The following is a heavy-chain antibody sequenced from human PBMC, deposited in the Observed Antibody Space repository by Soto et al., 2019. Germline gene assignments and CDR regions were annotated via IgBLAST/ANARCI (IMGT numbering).Heavy chain of an antibody. D-gene: IGHD3-10*01. CDR2: IDPSDSCT. CDR3: ASSLPLLSYYGMDV. Sequence: GESLKISCKGSGYSFTSYWISWVRQMPGKGLEWMGRIDPSDSCTNYSPSFQGHVTISADKSISTAYLQWSSLKASDTAMYYCASSLPLLSYYGMDVWGQGTTVTVSS. J-gene: IGHJ6*02. V-gene: IGHV5-10-1*01. CDR1: GYSFTSYW.